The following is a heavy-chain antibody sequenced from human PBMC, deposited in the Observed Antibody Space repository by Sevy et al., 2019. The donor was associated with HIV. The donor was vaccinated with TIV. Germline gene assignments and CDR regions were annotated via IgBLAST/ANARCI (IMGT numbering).Heavy chain of an antibody. CDR1: GFTFSSYA. J-gene: IGHJ6*02. D-gene: IGHD2-2*02. Sequence: GGSLRLSCAASGFTFSSYAMHWVRQAPGKGLEWVAVISYDGSSKYYADSVKGRFTISRDNSKNTLYLQMNSLRAEDTAVYYCASRRPPGIVVVPAAIRYYYYGMDVWGQGTTVTVSS. CDR3: ASRRPPGIVVVPAAIRYYYYGMDV. CDR2: ISYDGSSK. V-gene: IGHV3-30-3*01.